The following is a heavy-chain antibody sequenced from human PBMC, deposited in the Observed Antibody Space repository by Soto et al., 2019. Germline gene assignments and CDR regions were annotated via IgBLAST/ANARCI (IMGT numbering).Heavy chain of an antibody. V-gene: IGHV2-5*01. D-gene: IGHD6-6*01. CDR1: GFSLSNSGVG. J-gene: IGHJ4*02. Sequence: SGPTLVNPTHTLSLTCTFSGFSLSNSGVGGGWIRQPTGKALEWLALIYWNDDKRNSPALKSRLTITKDTSKNQVVLTMTNMDPVDTATYYCAHSRIAARPTPFDYWGQGTLVTVSS. CDR2: IYWNDDK. CDR3: AHSRIAARPTPFDY.